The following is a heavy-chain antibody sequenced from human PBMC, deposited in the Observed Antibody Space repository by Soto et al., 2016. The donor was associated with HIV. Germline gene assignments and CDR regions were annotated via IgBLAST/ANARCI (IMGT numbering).Heavy chain of an antibody. CDR1: GYSISNGYY. Sequence: QLQLQESGPGLVKPSETLSLTCAVSGYSISNGYYWGWIRQPPGKGLEWIGNIYHIGSTYYSPSLKSRVTISVDTSKNQFSLKLNSVTAADTALYYCARGAYSTLFPEGLRLTSWGQGTLGPPSP. D-gene: IGHD2-21*01. CDR2: IYHIGST. J-gene: IGHJ4*02. V-gene: IGHV4-38-2*01. CDR3: ARGAYSTLFPEGLRLTS.